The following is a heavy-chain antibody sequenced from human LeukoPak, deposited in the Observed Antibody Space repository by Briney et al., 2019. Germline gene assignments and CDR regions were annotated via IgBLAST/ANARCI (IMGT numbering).Heavy chain of an antibody. V-gene: IGHV3-21*01. J-gene: IGHJ6*03. CDR1: GFTLRRYS. CDR2: INWSSDYI. CDR3: AREGGNGDYFYYMDV. D-gene: IGHD4-23*01. Sequence: GGSLRLSCAASGFTLRRYSMSWVRQAPGQGLEWVSTINWSSDYIYYADSGDGRFTISGDNAKNSMCLEMNSLRAADTAVYFCAREGGNGDYFYYMDVWGKGTTVTVSS.